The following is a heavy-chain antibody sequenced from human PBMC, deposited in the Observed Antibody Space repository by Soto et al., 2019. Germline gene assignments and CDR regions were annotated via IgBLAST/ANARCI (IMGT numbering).Heavy chain of an antibody. J-gene: IGHJ6*02. Sequence: XDSLKVSWKSSGDRFSSYLSALVLLMPGKGLEWMGSIYPDDSDTKYSPSFQGQVTISADKSISAAYLQWSSLKASDTAIYYCATNSSTGYYNYYYSIDVRGQGPTVTVS. CDR2: IYPDDSDT. D-gene: IGHD3-9*01. CDR1: GDRFSSYL. CDR3: ATNSSTGYYNYYYSIDV. V-gene: IGHV5-51*01.